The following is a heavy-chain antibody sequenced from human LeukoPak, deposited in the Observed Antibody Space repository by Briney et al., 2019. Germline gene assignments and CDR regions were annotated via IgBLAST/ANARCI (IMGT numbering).Heavy chain of an antibody. CDR3: ARDPFFDY. V-gene: IGHV4-59*01. CDR2: IYYSGST. Sequence: LETLSLTCTVSGGSISSYYWSWIRQPPGKGLEWIGYIYYSGSTNYNPSLKSRVTISVDTSKNQFSLKLSSMTAADTAVYYCARDPFFDYWGQGTLVTVSS. CDR1: GGSISSYY. D-gene: IGHD3-16*01. J-gene: IGHJ4*02.